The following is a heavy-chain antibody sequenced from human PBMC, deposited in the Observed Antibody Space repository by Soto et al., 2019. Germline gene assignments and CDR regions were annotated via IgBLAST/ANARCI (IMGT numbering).Heavy chain of an antibody. CDR1: GFTVSSNY. CDR2: IYSGGST. D-gene: IGHD1-7*01. J-gene: IGHJ4*02. Sequence: PGGSLRLSCAASGFTVSSNYMSWVRQAPGKGLEWVSVIYSGGSTYYADSVKGRFTISRDNSKNTLYLQMNSLRAEDTAVYYCARAYNWNSAYFDYGGQGTLVTVSS. CDR3: ARAYNWNSAYFDY. V-gene: IGHV3-53*01.